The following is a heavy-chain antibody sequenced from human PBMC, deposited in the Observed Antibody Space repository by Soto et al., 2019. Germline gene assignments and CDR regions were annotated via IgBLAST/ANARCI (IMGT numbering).Heavy chain of an antibody. CDR1: GFTFSSYG. D-gene: IGHD4-17*01. Sequence: GGSLRLSCAASGFTFSSYGMHWVRQAPGKGLEWVAVIWYDGSNKYYADSAKGRFTISRDNSKNTLYLQMNSLRAEDTAVYYCARELHLDYGDLDYWGQGTLVTVSS. J-gene: IGHJ4*02. CDR3: ARELHLDYGDLDY. CDR2: IWYDGSNK. V-gene: IGHV3-33*01.